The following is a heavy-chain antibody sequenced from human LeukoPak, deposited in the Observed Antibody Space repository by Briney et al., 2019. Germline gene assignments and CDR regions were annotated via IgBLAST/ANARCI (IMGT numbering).Heavy chain of an antibody. J-gene: IGHJ4*02. V-gene: IGHV1-2*02. CDR1: GYTFTGYY. Sequence: ASVKVPCKASGYTFTGYYMHWVRQAPGQGLEWMGWINPNSGGTNYAQKFQGRVTMTRDTSISTAYMELSRLRSDDTAVYYCAREAAGAGYSYGYESDYWGQGTLVTVSS. D-gene: IGHD5-18*01. CDR2: INPNSGGT. CDR3: AREAAGAGYSYGYESDY.